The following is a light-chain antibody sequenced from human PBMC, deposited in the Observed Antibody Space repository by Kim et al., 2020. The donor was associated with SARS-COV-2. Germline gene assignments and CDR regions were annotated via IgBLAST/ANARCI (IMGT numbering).Light chain of an antibody. CDR2: DVR. V-gene: IGLV2-14*03. Sequence: QSALTQPASVAGSPGQSVAISCTGTSSDIGRYDFVSWYQQHPGEAPKLLIYDVRYRPSGISNRFSGSKSGNTASLTISGLQAEDEADYYCSSHTSDSKILFGGGTQLTVL. J-gene: IGLJ2*01. CDR1: SSDIGRYDF. CDR3: SSHTSDSKIL.